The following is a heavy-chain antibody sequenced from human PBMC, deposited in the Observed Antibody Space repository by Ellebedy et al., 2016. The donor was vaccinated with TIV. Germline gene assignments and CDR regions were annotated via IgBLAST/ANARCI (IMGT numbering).Heavy chain of an antibody. CDR3: ARDLGHSGYDLFDS. Sequence: GGSLRLSCAASGFTFSNYWMTWVRQAPGKGLEWVANMKQDGGEEYYVDSVKGRFIISRDNAKNSLYLQMNSLRAEDTAVYYCARDLGHSGYDLFDSWGQGTLVTVSS. J-gene: IGHJ4*02. CDR1: GFTFSNYW. CDR2: MKQDGGEE. V-gene: IGHV3-7*03. D-gene: IGHD5-12*01.